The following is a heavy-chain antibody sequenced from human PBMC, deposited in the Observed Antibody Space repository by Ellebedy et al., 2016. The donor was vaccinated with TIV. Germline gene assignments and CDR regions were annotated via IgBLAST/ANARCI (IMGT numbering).Heavy chain of an antibody. Sequence: GGSLRLXXAGSGFTFNSDGMHWVRQAAGKGLEWVAVISYDGSNKYYADSVKGRFTISRDNSKNTLYLQMNSLRAEDTAVYYCALVDSSGYFEYFQHWGQGTLVTVSS. CDR3: ALVDSSGYFEYFQH. CDR1: GFTFNSDG. V-gene: IGHV3-30*03. D-gene: IGHD3-22*01. CDR2: ISYDGSNK. J-gene: IGHJ1*01.